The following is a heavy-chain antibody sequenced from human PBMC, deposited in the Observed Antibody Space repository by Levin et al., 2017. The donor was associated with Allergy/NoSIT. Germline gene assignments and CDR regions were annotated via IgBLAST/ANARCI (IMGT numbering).Heavy chain of an antibody. CDR3: ARARSGRNRPAYYFDS. CDR1: HYSFVSYA. D-gene: IGHD1-14*01. CDR2: ISVYTGNT. J-gene: IGHJ4*02. V-gene: IGHV1-18*01. Sequence: GESLKISCTAYHYSFVSYAITWVRQAPGQGLEWLGLISVYTGNTNYAQKFQGRVTMTTDPSTRTAYLELRSLRSDDTAVYFCARARSGRNRPAYYFDSWGPGTLVTVSS.